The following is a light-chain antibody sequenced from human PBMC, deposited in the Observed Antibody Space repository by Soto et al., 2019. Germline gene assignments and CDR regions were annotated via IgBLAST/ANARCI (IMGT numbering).Light chain of an antibody. J-gene: IGLJ1*01. CDR3: SSFTSSGTRV. CDR2: EVT. Sequence: QSAPTQPASVSGSPGQSITISCTGTSSDVGGYNYVSWYQQHPGKAPKVMIYEVTNRPSGVSDRFSGSKSGNTASLTISGLQVEDGADYYCSSFTSSGTRVFGTGTKVTVL. CDR1: SSDVGGYNY. V-gene: IGLV2-14*01.